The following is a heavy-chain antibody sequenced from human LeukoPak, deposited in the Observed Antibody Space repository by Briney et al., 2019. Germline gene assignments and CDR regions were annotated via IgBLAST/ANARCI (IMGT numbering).Heavy chain of an antibody. CDR3: AREGWYSSSWYSIDFGMDV. CDR1: GFTVSSSY. CDR2: IYSGGST. V-gene: IGHV3-66*01. Sequence: GGSLRLSCAASGFTVSSSYMSWVRQAPGKGLEWVSVIYSGGSTYYADSVKGRFTISRGNSKNTLYLQMNSLRAEDTAVYYCAREGWYSSSWYSIDFGMDVWGQGTTVTVSS. D-gene: IGHD6-13*01. J-gene: IGHJ6*02.